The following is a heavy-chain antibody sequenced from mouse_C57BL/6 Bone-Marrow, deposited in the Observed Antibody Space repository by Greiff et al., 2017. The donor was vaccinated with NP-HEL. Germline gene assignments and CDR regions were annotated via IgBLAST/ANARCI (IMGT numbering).Heavy chain of an antibody. CDR2: IDPSDRYT. V-gene: IGHV1-50*01. D-gene: IGHD2-5*01. Sequence: QVQLQQPGAELVKPGASVKLSCKASGYTFTSYWMQWVKQRPGQGLEWIGEIDPSDRYTNYNQKFKGKATLTVDTSSSKAYMQLSSLTSEDSAVYYCARRPYYSNYDFDYWGQGTTLTVSS. CDR3: ARRPYYSNYDFDY. CDR1: GYTFTSYW. J-gene: IGHJ2*01.